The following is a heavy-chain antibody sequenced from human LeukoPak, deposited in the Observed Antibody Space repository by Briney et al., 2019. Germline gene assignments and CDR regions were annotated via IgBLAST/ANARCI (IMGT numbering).Heavy chain of an antibody. CDR3: ARRELLDAFDI. CDR1: GGSISSGSYY. V-gene: IGHV4-61*02. J-gene: IGHJ3*02. D-gene: IGHD1-26*01. Sequence: PSETLSLTCTVSGGSISSGSYYWSWIRQPAGKGLEWIGRIYTSGSTNYNPSLKSRVTISVDTSKNQFSLKLSSVTAADTAVYYCARRELLDAFDIRGQGTMVTVSS. CDR2: IYTSGST.